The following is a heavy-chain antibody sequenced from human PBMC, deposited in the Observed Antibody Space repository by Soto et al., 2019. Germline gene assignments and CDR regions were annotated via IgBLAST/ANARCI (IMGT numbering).Heavy chain of an antibody. CDR2: IYPGDSDT. V-gene: IGHV5-51*01. D-gene: IGHD5-18*01. Sequence: GESLKISWKGSGYSFIRYWIGWVRQMPGKGLEWMGIIYPGDSDTRYSPSFQGQVTISADKSISTAYLQWSSLKASDTAMYYCARSDTAMVTMPDYWGQGTLVTVSS. CDR3: ARSDTAMVTMPDY. J-gene: IGHJ4*02. CDR1: GYSFIRYW.